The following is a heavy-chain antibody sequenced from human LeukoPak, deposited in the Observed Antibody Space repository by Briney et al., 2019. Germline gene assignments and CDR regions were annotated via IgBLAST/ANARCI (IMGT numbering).Heavy chain of an antibody. CDR1: GGTFSTYA. Sequence: SVKVSCKASGGTFSTYAITWVRQAPGQGLEWMGGIIPIFGTTHYAPKFQGRVTITADASTNKAHMELSSLRSEDTAVYYCARVGPKDVVVESATMGNYYYYYGMDVWGQGTTVTVSS. V-gene: IGHV1-69*01. J-gene: IGHJ6*02. CDR3: ARVGPKDVVVESATMGNYYYYYGMDV. D-gene: IGHD2-15*01. CDR2: IIPIFGTT.